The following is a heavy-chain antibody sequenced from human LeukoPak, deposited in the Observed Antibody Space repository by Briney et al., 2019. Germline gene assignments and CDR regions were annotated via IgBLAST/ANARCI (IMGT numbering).Heavy chain of an antibody. D-gene: IGHD6-6*01. J-gene: IGHJ4*02. CDR3: ARGGTISSLTVGY. V-gene: IGHV5-51*01. CDR2: IYPGDSEY. CDR1: GSSFTTYW. Sequence: GGPLQISGKGSGSSFTTYWISWFRQLPEKGLEWMGIIYPGDSEYRYRPSFQGQATCSVAKFTSTAYLQWSSLKASDTAMYYCARGGTISSLTVGYWGQGTLVTVSS.